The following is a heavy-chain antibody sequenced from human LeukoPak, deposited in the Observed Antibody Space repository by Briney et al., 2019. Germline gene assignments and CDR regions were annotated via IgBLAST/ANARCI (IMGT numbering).Heavy chain of an antibody. J-gene: IGHJ4*02. D-gene: IGHD2-15*01. CDR3: ATLAPTCTGVSCYQYYFDY. CDR1: GGSISSSRSYH. CDR2: IYYSGST. Sequence: PSETLSLTCTVSGGSISSSRSYHWAWIRQPPGKGLEWIGSIYYSGSTYYNPSLKSRVTISVDTSKNRFSLSLRSVTAADKAVSNCATLAPTCTGVSCYQYYFDYWGQGTLVTVSS. V-gene: IGHV4-39*01.